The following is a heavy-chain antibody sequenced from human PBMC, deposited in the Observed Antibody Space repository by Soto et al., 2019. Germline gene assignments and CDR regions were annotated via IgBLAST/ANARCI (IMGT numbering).Heavy chain of an antibody. J-gene: IGHJ4*02. CDR3: AHLSTTVTTTPFDY. CDR2: IYWDDDK. Sequence: QITLKESGPTLVKPTQTLTLTCTFSGFSLSTSGVGVGWIRQPPGKALEWLALIYWDDDKRYSPSLKSRLTITEDTSKNQVVLTMTSMDPVDTATYYCAHLSTTVTTTPFDYWGQGTLVTVSS. D-gene: IGHD4-4*01. CDR1: GFSLSTSGVG. V-gene: IGHV2-5*02.